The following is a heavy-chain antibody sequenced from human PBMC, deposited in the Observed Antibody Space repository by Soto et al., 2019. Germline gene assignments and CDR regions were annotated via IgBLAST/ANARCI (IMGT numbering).Heavy chain of an antibody. CDR3: AREDSGGLDY. Sequence: QVQLVQSGVEVKKPGASVKVSCKASGYTFSKYGIIWVRQAPGQGLEWMGWFSSYRGDARYAQNLQGRVTMTTDTSTSTAYMELWSLRSDDTAVYYCAREDSGGLDYWGQGTLVTVPS. CDR1: GYTFSKYG. D-gene: IGHD1-26*01. V-gene: IGHV1-18*01. CDR2: FSSYRGDA. J-gene: IGHJ4*02.